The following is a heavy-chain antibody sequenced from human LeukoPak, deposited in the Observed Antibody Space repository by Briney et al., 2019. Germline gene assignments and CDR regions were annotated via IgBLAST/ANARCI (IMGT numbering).Heavy chain of an antibody. J-gene: IGHJ5*02. V-gene: IGHV5-51*01. CDR2: IYPGDSDT. Sequence: PGESLKISCKGSGYSFTSYWIAWVRQMPGKGLEWMGIIYPGDSDTRYSPSFQGQVTISADKSISTAYLQWRSLKASDTAMYYCARIGSSSWYPNYNWFDPWGQGTLVTVSS. CDR1: GYSFTSYW. D-gene: IGHD6-13*01. CDR3: ARIGSSSWYPNYNWFDP.